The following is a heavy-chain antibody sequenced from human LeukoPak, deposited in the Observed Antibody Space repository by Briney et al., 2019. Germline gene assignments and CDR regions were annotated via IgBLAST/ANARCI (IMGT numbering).Heavy chain of an antibody. D-gene: IGHD4-17*01. Sequence: GGSLRLSCAVSGFTFSSYWMNWVRQAPGKGLEWVANIKQDGSEKNYVDSAKGRFTISRDNAKNTLYLQMNSLRAEDTAVYYCAKGGATVIDYWGQGTLVTVSS. J-gene: IGHJ4*02. V-gene: IGHV3-7*01. CDR1: GFTFSSYW. CDR2: IKQDGSEK. CDR3: AKGGATVIDY.